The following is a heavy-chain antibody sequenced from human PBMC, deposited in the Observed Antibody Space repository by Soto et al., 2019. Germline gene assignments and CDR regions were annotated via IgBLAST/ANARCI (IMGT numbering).Heavy chain of an antibody. D-gene: IGHD3-10*01. V-gene: IGHV4-34*01. Sequence: EILSLTYAVYGGSLSGYYWCWIRQPPGKGLEWIGEINHSGSTNYNPSLKSRVTISVDTSKNQFSLKLSSVTAAETAVYYCARTNYSGSGSYYNPAKGMDVWGQGTTVTVSS. J-gene: IGHJ6*02. CDR3: ARTNYSGSGSYYNPAKGMDV. CDR1: GGSLSGYY. CDR2: INHSGST.